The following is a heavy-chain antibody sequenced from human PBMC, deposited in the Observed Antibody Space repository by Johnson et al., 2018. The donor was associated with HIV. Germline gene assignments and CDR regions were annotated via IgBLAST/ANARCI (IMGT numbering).Heavy chain of an antibody. CDR2: ISYDGSNK. V-gene: IGHV3-30*04. Sequence: QVQLVESGGGVVQPGRSLRLSCAASGFTFSSYVMYWVRQAPGKGLEWVAVISYDGSNKYYADAVKGRFTISRDNSKNTLYLQMNSLRAEDTAVYYCAKGPYYYDSRDDTDAFDIWGQGTMVTVSS. CDR1: GFTFSSYV. D-gene: IGHD3-22*01. CDR3: AKGPYYYDSRDDTDAFDI. J-gene: IGHJ3*02.